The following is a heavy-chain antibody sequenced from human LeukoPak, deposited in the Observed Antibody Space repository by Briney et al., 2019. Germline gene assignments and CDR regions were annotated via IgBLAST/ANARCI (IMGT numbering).Heavy chain of an antibody. D-gene: IGHD3-22*01. CDR3: ARALGYYYDSSGYYYGPADY. V-gene: IGHV1-18*01. CDR1: GYTFTSYG. Sequence: GASVTVSFTASGYTFTSYGISWVRQAPGQGLEWMGWISAYNGNTNYAQKLQGRVTMTTDTSTSTAYMELRSLRSGDTAVYYCARALGYYYDSSGYYYGPADYWGQGTLVTVSS. CDR2: ISAYNGNT. J-gene: IGHJ4*02.